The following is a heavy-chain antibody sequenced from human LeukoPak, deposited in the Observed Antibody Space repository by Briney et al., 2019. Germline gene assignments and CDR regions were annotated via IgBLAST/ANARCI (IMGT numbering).Heavy chain of an antibody. CDR2: ISSGGNYL. CDR1: GFTFSSFS. J-gene: IGHJ4*02. V-gene: IGHV3-21*01. Sequence: GGSLRLSCAASGFTFSSFSMNWVPQAPGKGLEWVSSISSGGNYLYYADSVKGRFTISRDNAQNSLYLQMNSLRAEDTAVYYCARDLNDSSGHWGQGTLVTVSS. D-gene: IGHD3-22*01. CDR3: ARDLNDSSGH.